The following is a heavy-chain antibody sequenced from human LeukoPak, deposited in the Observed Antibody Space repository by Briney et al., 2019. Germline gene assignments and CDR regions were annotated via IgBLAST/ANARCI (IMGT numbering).Heavy chain of an antibody. D-gene: IGHD5-12*01. CDR1: GGSFSGYY. CDR3: AREGGDIVATMWAFDI. Sequence: SETLSLTCAVYGGSFSGYYWSWIRQPPGKGLEWIGEINHSGSTNYNPSLKSRVTISVDTSKNQFSLKLSSVTAADTAVYYCAREGGDIVATMWAFDIWGQGTMVTVSS. CDR2: INHSGST. J-gene: IGHJ3*02. V-gene: IGHV4-34*01.